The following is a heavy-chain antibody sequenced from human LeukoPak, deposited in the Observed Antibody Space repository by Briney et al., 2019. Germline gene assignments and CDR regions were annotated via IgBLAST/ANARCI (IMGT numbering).Heavy chain of an antibody. CDR2: IPTGGGYT. V-gene: IGHV3-21*06. J-gene: IGHJ4*02. D-gene: IGHD3-9*01. CDR1: GFTFSTYN. CDR3: ARGHYDVLTSSYKWTPDY. Sequence: PGGSLRLSCAASGFTFSTYNMNWVRQAPGEGLGWVSSIPTGGGYTYYADSVKGRFTTSRDNAKNSLSLRLDSLRAEDTAVYYCARGHYDVLTSSYKWTPDYWGQGTLVTVSS.